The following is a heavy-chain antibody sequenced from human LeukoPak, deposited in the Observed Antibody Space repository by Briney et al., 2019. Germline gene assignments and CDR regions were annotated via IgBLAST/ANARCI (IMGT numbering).Heavy chain of an antibody. CDR1: GFTFSSYS. V-gene: IGHV3-48*02. D-gene: IGHD3-10*01. CDR2: ISSSSSTI. Sequence: GGSLRLSSAASGFTFSSYSMNWVRQAPGKGLEWVSYISSSSSTIYYADSVKGRFTISRDNAKNPLYLQMNSLRDEDTAVYYCARGSYYNSAFDYWGQGTLVTVSS. J-gene: IGHJ4*02. CDR3: ARGSYYNSAFDY.